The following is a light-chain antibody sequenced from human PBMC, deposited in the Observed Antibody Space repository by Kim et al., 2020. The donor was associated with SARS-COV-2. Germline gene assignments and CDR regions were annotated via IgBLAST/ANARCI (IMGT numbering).Light chain of an antibody. V-gene: IGLV3-1*01. J-gene: IGLJ2*01. CDR1: KLGDKY. CDR3: QAWDSSTVV. Sequence: GSPGQTTSIPCSGDKLGDKYACWYQQKPGQSPVLVIYQDSKRPSGIPERFSGSNSGNTATLTISGTQAMDEADYYCQAWDSSTVVFGGGTQLTVL. CDR2: QDS.